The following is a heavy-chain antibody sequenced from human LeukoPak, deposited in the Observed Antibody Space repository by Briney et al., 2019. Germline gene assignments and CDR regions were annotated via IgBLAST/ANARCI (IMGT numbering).Heavy chain of an antibody. CDR3: ARGWSSGLWEGWYFDL. CDR1: RDSVSSNSAA. CDR2: TYYRSKWYN. Sequence: SQTLSLTCAISRDSVSSNSAAWNWIRQSPSRGLEWLGRTYYRSKWYNDYAVSVKSRITINPDTSKNQFSLQLNSVTPEDTAVYYCARGWSSGLWEGWYFDLWGCGTLVTVSS. J-gene: IGHJ2*01. D-gene: IGHD6-19*01. V-gene: IGHV6-1*01.